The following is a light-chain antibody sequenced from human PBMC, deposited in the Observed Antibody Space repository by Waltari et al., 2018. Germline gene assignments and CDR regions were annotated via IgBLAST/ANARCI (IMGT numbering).Light chain of an antibody. J-gene: IGLJ2*01. CDR1: SIHVASYKF. CDR3: SSFSSSRSVL. V-gene: IGLV2-14*01. Sequence: QSAVPQPAPVCGSPRQSITISFPVPSIHVASYKFSSWYQHYPGKAPKLMIYEVSNRPSGISNRFSGAKSGNMASLTISGLQAEDEADYYCSSFSSSRSVLFGGGTKLTVL. CDR2: EVS.